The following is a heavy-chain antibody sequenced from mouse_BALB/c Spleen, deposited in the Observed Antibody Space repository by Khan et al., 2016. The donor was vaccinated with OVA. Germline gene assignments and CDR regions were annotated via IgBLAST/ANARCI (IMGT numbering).Heavy chain of an antibody. Sequence: QIQLVQSGPELKKPGETVKISCKASGHTFTNFGMNWVKQAPGKGLKWMGWINPYTGEPTYADDFNGRFAFSLEASASPAYLQLHNLTTEDTATDVCARAPYYSYAMDDWGQGTSVTVSA. J-gene: IGHJ4*01. CDR1: GHTFTNFG. CDR3: ARAPYYSYAMDD. V-gene: IGHV9-3-1*01. CDR2: INPYTGEP.